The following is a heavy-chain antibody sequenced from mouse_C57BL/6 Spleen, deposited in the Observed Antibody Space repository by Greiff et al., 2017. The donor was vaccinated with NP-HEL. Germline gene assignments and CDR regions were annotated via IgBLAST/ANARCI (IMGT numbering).Heavy chain of an antibody. Sequence: QVQLQQPGAELVRPGTSVKLSCKASGYTFTSYWMHWVKQRPGQGLEWIGVIDPSDSYTNYNQKFKGKATLTVDTSSSTAYMQLRSLTSEDSAVYYCARSLLLGGFDYWGQGTTLTVSS. J-gene: IGHJ2*01. D-gene: IGHD1-1*01. CDR2: IDPSDSYT. CDR3: ARSLLLGGFDY. V-gene: IGHV1-59*01. CDR1: GYTFTSYW.